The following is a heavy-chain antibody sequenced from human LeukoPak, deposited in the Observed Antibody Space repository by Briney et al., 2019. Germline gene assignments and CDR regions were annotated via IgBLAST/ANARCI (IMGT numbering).Heavy chain of an antibody. CDR1: GFTFSSYE. CDR3: ARGIVGATPFDY. Sequence: GGSLRLSCAASGFTFSSYEMNWVRQAPGKGLEWVSYISSSGSTIYYADSVKGRFTISRDNAKNSLYLQMNSLRDEDTAVYYCARGIVGATPFDYWGQGTLVTVSS. V-gene: IGHV3-48*03. CDR2: ISSSGSTI. D-gene: IGHD1-26*01. J-gene: IGHJ4*02.